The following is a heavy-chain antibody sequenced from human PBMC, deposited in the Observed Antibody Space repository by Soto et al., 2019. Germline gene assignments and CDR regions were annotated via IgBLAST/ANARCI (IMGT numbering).Heavy chain of an antibody. CDR2: INHSGST. Sequence: NPSETLSLTCAVYGGSFIGYYWICIRHPPLKWLEWIGEINHSGSTNYNPSLKNRVPISVDPSKNQFSLKLSSVTAADTAVYYCGRGLEVYYGSGSYYRFRRARFDPWGQGNLVTVSS. CDR3: GRGLEVYYGSGSYYRFRRARFDP. J-gene: IGHJ5*02. D-gene: IGHD3-10*01. V-gene: IGHV4-34*01. CDR1: GGSFIGYY.